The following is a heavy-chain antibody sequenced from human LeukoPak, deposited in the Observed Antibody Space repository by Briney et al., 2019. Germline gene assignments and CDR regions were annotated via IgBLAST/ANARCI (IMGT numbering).Heavy chain of an antibody. CDR3: ARDGAAVATDFDY. J-gene: IGHJ4*02. CDR1: GFIFETYN. CDR2: ISRSGSYI. Sequence: GGSLRLSCVASGFIFETYNMHWVRQAPGKGLEWVSSISRSGSYIYYADSLKGRFTISRDSAKNSLYLQMNSLRAEDTAVYYCARDGAAVATDFDYWGQGTLVTVSS. D-gene: IGHD6-13*01. V-gene: IGHV3-21*01.